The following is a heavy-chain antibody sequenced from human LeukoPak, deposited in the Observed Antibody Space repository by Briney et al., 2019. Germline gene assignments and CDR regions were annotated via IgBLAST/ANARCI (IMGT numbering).Heavy chain of an antibody. J-gene: IGHJ3*02. D-gene: IGHD3-16*01. CDR1: GGSISSYY. CDR3: ARLGRVTDAFDI. V-gene: IGHV4-59*01. CDR2: IYYSGST. Sequence: SETLSLTCTVSGGSISSYYWSWIRQPPGKGLEWIGYIYYSGSTNYNPSLESRVTISVDTSKNQFSLKLSSVTAADTAVYYCARLGRVTDAFDIWGQGTMVTVSS.